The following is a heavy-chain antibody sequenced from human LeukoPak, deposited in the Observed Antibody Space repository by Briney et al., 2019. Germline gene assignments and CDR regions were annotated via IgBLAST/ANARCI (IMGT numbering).Heavy chain of an antibody. D-gene: IGHD2-21*02. J-gene: IGHJ6*02. Sequence: PGWSLRVSCAACGGTFSGNAVSWVRKPRGKGLGAASGSSGSGGSTYKADSVKGRFTISRDNSKNTLYLQMNSLRAEDTAVYYCAKGRYCGGDCYSPRGYYGMDVWGQGTTVAVSS. CDR1: GGTFSGNA. V-gene: IGHV3-23*01. CDR3: AKGRYCGGDCYSPRGYYGMDV. CDR2: SSGSGGST.